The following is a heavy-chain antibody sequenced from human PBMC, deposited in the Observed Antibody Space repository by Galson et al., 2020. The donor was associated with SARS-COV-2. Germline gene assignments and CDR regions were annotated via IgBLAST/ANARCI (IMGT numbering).Heavy chain of an antibody. CDR3: ARARQMGVYDFWSGYYSDYYYYGMDV. V-gene: IGHV3-21*01. J-gene: IGHJ6*02. Sequence: GESLKISCAASGFTFSSYSMNWVRQAPGKGLEWVSSISSSSSYIYYADSVKGRFTISRDNAKNSLYLQMNSLRAEDTAVYYCARARQMGVYDFWSGYYSDYYYYGMDVWGQGTTVTVSS. CDR1: GFTFSSYS. D-gene: IGHD3-3*01. CDR2: ISSSSSYI.